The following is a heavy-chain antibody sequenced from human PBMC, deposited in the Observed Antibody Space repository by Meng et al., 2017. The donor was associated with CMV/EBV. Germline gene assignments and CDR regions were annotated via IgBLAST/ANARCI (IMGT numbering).Heavy chain of an antibody. V-gene: IGHV3-7*01. CDR2: IKQDGSEK. D-gene: IGHD3-10*01. J-gene: IGHJ6*02. Sequence: GESLKISCAASGFTFSSYWTSWVRQAPGKGLEWVANIKQDGSEKYYVDSVKGRFTISRDNAKNSLYLQMNSLRAEDTAVYYCARDGFSRDNTMVRGVIITVVHYYYGMDVWGQGTTVTVSS. CDR1: GFTFSSYW. CDR3: ARDGFSRDNTMVRGVIITVVHYYYGMDV.